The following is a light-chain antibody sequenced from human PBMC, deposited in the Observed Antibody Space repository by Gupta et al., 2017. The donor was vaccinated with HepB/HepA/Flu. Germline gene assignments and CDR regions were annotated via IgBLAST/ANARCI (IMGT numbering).Light chain of an antibody. CDR2: ENN. V-gene: IGLV1-51*02. CDR3: GAWDSRLSSYV. Sequence: QSVLTQPPSVSAAPGQKVSISCSGSSSNIGNNYVSWSQQLPGTAPKLLIYENNKRPSGMPDRISGSKSGTSATLGITGRQTGDEADDYCGAWDSRLSSYVFGTGTKVTVL. J-gene: IGLJ1*01. CDR1: SSNIGNNY.